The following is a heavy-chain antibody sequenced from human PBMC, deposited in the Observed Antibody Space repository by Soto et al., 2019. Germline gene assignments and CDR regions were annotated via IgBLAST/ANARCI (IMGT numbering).Heavy chain of an antibody. CDR2: IYYSGST. CDR3: ARGNGLSGAFDI. Sequence: QLQLQESGPGLVKPSETLSLTCTVSGGSISSSSYYWGWIRQPPGKRLEWIGSIYYSGSTYYNPSHKSRVTISVDTSKNQFSLKLSSVTAADTAVYYCARGNGLSGAFDIWGQGTMVTVSS. V-gene: IGHV4-39*01. J-gene: IGHJ3*02. D-gene: IGHD3-10*01. CDR1: GGSISSSSYY.